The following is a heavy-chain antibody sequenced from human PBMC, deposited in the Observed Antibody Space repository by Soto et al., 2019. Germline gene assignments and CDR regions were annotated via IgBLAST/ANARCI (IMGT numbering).Heavy chain of an antibody. CDR3: AAPRDEYGSGGSWFTYGMDI. Sequence: PGGSLRLSCAASGFTFSNYGMHWVRQAPGQGLGWVAVRSYDGSNKYYADSVKGRFTISRDNSKNTLYLQMNSLRAEDTAVYYCAAPRDEYGSGGSWFTYGMDIWGQGTTVTVSS. CDR1: GFTFSNYG. J-gene: IGHJ6*02. CDR2: RSYDGSNK. D-gene: IGHD3-10*01. V-gene: IGHV3-30*03.